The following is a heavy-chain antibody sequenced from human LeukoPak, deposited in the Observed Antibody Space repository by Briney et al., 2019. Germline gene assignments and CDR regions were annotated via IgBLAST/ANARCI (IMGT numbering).Heavy chain of an antibody. CDR3: ARDLGDSSGYYYVGY. Sequence: GGSLRLSCAASGFTFSSYGMHWVRQAPGKGLEWVAVIWYDGSNKYYADSVKGRFTISRDNSKNTLYLQMNSLRAEDTAVYYCARDLGDSSGYYYVGYWGQGTLVTVSS. J-gene: IGHJ4*02. CDR2: IWYDGSNK. V-gene: IGHV3-33*01. D-gene: IGHD3-22*01. CDR1: GFTFSSYG.